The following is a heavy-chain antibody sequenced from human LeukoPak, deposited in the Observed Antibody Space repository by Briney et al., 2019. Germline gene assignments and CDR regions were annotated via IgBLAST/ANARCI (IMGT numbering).Heavy chain of an antibody. V-gene: IGHV1-24*01. J-gene: IGHJ4*02. CDR3: ATRIGEHYVILNYFDY. Sequence: ASVKVSCKVSGYTLTELSMHWVRQAPGKGLEWMGGFDPEDGETIYAQKFQGRVTMAEDTSTDTAYMELSSLRSEDTAVYYCATRIGEHYVILNYFDYWGQGTLVTVSS. D-gene: IGHD4-17*01. CDR1: GYTLTELS. CDR2: FDPEDGET.